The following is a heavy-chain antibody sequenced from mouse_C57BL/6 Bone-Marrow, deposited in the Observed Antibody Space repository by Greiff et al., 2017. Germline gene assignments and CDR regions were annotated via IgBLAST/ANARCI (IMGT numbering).Heavy chain of an antibody. J-gene: IGHJ2*01. CDR3: ARDYYGSSWYFDY. D-gene: IGHD1-1*01. Sequence: VQLQESGAELARPGASVKLSCKASGYTFTSYGISWVKQRTGQGLEWIGEIYPRSGNTYYNEKFKGKATLTADKSSSTAYMELRSLTSEDSAVYYCARDYYGSSWYFDYWGQGTILTVSS. CDR1: GYTFTSYG. V-gene: IGHV1-81*01. CDR2: IYPRSGNT.